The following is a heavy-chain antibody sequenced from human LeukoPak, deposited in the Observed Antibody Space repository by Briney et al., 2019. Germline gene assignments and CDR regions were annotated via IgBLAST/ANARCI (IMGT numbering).Heavy chain of an antibody. J-gene: IGHJ5*02. V-gene: IGHV4-31*02. CDR3: ARSDATVTVSVWFDP. Sequence: LRLSCAASGFTFSSYWSWIRQHPGKGLEWIGYIYYSGSTYYNPSLKSRVTISVDTSKNQFSLKLSSVTAADTAVYYCARSDATVTVSVWFDPWGQGTLVTVSS. CDR1: GFTFSSY. D-gene: IGHD4-17*01. CDR2: IYYSGST.